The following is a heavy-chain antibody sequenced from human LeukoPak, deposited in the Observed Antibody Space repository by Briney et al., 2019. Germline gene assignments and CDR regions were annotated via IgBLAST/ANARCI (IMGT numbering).Heavy chain of an antibody. D-gene: IGHD3-22*01. CDR3: AREPGFDSSGYLNWFDP. J-gene: IGHJ5*02. V-gene: IGHV4-59*01. CDR1: GGSISSYY. Sequence: SETLSLTCTVSGGSISSYYWSWIRQPPGKGLEWIACISYSGSTKYNPSFKSRVTISVDTSKNQLSLKLSSVTAADTAVYYCAREPGFDSSGYLNWFDPWGQGTLVTVS. CDR2: ISYSGST.